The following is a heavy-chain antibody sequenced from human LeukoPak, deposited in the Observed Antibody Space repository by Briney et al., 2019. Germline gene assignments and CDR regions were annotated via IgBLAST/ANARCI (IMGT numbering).Heavy chain of an antibody. J-gene: IGHJ5*02. V-gene: IGHV3-33*01. CDR1: GFTFSSYG. CDR2: IWYDGSNK. D-gene: IGHD3-9*01. Sequence: GRSLRLSCAASGFTFSSYGMHWVRQAPGKGLEWVAVIWYDGSNKYYADSVKGRFTISRDNSKNTLYLQMNSLRAEDTAVYYCARVFLTGYSNWFDPWGQGTLVTVSS. CDR3: ARVFLTGYSNWFDP.